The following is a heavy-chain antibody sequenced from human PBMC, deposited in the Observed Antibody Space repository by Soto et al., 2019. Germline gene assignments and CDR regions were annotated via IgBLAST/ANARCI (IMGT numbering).Heavy chain of an antibody. V-gene: IGHV3-30*04. CDR2: ISDDGRNK. J-gene: IGHJ6*02. CDR3: ATSLAMDTNYYYYAIDV. CDR1: GFAFSSYP. Sequence: GGSLRLSCAASGFAFSSYPMHWVRQAPGKGLEWVAVISDDGRNKYYADSVQGRFIISRDNSKNTLYLQVNSLRAEDTALYYCATSLAMDTNYYYYAIDVWGQGTTVTVSS. D-gene: IGHD5-18*01.